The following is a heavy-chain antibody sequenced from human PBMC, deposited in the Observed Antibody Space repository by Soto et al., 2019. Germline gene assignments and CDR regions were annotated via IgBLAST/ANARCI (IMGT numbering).Heavy chain of an antibody. J-gene: IGHJ6*02. CDR2: IYPGDSDT. D-gene: IGHD6-13*01. CDR3: ARHQAAAGTMRYYYGMDV. V-gene: IGHV5-51*01. Sequence: GESLKISCKGSGYSFTSYWIGWVRQMPGKGLEWMGIIYPGDSDTRYSPSFQGQVTISADKSISTAYLHWSSLKASDTAMYYWARHQAAAGTMRYYYGMDVWGQGTTVTVSS. CDR1: GYSFTSYW.